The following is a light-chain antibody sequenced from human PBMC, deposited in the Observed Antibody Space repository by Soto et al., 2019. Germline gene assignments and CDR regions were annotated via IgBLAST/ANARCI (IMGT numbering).Light chain of an antibody. CDR2: GAS. CDR1: QSVSSSY. CDR3: QQYSSSPT. Sequence: EIVMTQSPATLSVSPGERATLSCRASQSVSSSYLAWYQQKPGQAPRLLIYGASTRAAGIPDRFSGSASGTFFTPTITRIHPEFDAVYYCQQYSSSPTFGGGTKVDIK. V-gene: IGKV3-20*01. J-gene: IGKJ4*01.